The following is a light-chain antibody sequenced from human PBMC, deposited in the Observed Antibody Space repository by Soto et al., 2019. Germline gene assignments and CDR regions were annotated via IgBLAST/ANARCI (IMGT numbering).Light chain of an antibody. J-gene: IGKJ4*02. CDR3: QQSYNSPGT. Sequence: DIQMTQSPSSLSASVGDGVTITCRASQSISRYLNWYQLKPGKPPKLLIYAASTLQSGVPSRFTGSGSGTYFTLTISSLQPEDIATYFCQQSYNSPGTFGGGTKVEI. V-gene: IGKV1-39*01. CDR1: QSISRY. CDR2: AAS.